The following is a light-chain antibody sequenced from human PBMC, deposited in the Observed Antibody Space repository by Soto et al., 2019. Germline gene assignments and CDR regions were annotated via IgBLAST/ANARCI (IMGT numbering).Light chain of an antibody. J-gene: IGKJ1*01. Sequence: EIVMTQSPATLSVSPGERVTLSCRASQSAISNLAWYQQKPGQTPRLLIYDASTRATDIPARFSGSGSGTDFTLTISSLHSEDFAVYHCQQYYKWPQTFGQGTKVDI. CDR3: QQYYKWPQT. CDR2: DAS. V-gene: IGKV3-15*01. CDR1: QSAISN.